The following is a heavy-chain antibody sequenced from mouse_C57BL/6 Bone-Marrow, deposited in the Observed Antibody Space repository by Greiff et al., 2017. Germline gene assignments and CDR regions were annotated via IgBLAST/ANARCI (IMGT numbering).Heavy chain of an antibody. CDR3: ARWGYGNFRNYFDY. D-gene: IGHD2-1*01. V-gene: IGHV1-55*01. CDR2: IYPGSGST. Sequence: QVQLQQSGAELVKPGASVKMSCKASGYTFTSYWITWVKQRPGQGLEWIGDIYPGSGSTNYNEKFKSKATLTVDTSSSTAYMQLSSLTSEDSAVDYCARWGYGNFRNYFDYWGQGTTLTVSS. CDR1: GYTFTSYW. J-gene: IGHJ2*01.